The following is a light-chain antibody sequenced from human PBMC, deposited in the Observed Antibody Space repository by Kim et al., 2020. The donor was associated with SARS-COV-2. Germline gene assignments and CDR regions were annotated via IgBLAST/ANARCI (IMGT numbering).Light chain of an antibody. V-gene: IGLV1-40*01. J-gene: IGLJ2*01. CDR3: RSYDSSLSGSV. Sequence: RVTISCTGSSSNIGAGYDVYWYQQLPGTAPNLLIYGDSNRPSGVPDRFSGSKSGASASLAITGLQAEDEADYYCRSYDSSLSGSVFGGGTQLTVL. CDR1: SSNIGAGYD. CDR2: GDS.